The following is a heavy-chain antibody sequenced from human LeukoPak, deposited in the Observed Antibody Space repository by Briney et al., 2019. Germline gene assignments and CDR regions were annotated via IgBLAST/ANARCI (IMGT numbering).Heavy chain of an antibody. D-gene: IGHD2-8*01. V-gene: IGHV3-23*01. CDR2: ISDSGDYT. CDR1: GFTFSSYA. Sequence: GGSLTLSCAGSGFTFSSYAMSCVRHAPGQGLEWVSVISDSGDYTSYADSVRGRFTISRDNSRNTLYLQMISLRPEDTAVYYCAKDTSIGKYCTNGVCSPFDYWGQGTLVTVSS. J-gene: IGHJ4*02. CDR3: AKDTSIGKYCTNGVCSPFDY.